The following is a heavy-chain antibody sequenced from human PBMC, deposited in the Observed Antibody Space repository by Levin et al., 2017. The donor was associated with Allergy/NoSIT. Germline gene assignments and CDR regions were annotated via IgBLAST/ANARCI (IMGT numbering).Heavy chain of an antibody. V-gene: IGHV1-69*13. CDR2: IIPIFGTA. J-gene: IGHJ6*03. D-gene: IGHD4-17*01. CDR1: GGTFSSYA. Sequence: ASVKVSCKASGGTFSSYAISWVRQAPGQGLEWMGGIIPIFGTANYAQKFQGRVTITADESTSTAYMELSSLRSEDTAVYYCARVGLYGDSNYYDYYYMDVWGKGTTVTVSS. CDR3: ARVGLYGDSNYYDYYYMDV.